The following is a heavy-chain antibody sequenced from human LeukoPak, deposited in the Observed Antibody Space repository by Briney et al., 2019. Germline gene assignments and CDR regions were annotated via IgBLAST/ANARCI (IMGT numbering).Heavy chain of an antibody. CDR1: GGTFSSYA. CDR2: IIPIFGTA. D-gene: IGHD3-10*01. V-gene: IGHV1-69*13. J-gene: IGHJ4*02. Sequence: ASVKVSCKASGGTFSSYAISWVRQAPGQGLEWMGGIIPIFGTANYAQKFQGRVTITADESTSTAYMELSSLRSEDTAVYYCARVWFGESTYYFDYWGQGTLVTVSS. CDR3: ARVWFGESTYYFDY.